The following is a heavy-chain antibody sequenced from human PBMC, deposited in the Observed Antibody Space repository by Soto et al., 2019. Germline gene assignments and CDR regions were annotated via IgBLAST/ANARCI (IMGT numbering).Heavy chain of an antibody. CDR2: ISYDGSNK. CDR1: GFTFSSYG. D-gene: IGHD6-13*01. V-gene: IGHV3-30*18. CDR3: AKDIGAGISSRYAYYYYGMDV. J-gene: IGHJ6*02. Sequence: GGSLRLSCAASGFTFSSYGMHWVRQAPGKGLEWVAVISYDGSNKYYADSVKGRFTISRDNSKNTLYLQMNSLRAEDTAVYYCAKDIGAGISSRYAYYYYGMDVWGQGTTVTVSS.